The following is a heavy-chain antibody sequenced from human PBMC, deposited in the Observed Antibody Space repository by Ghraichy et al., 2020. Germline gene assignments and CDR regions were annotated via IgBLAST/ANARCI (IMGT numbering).Heavy chain of an antibody. Sequence: SVKVSCKASGGTFSSYAISWVRQAPGQGLEWMGRIIPILGIANYAQKFQGRVTITADKSTSTAYMELSSLRSEDTAVYYCACVAGPDPLQPKYFQHWGQGTLVTVSS. V-gene: IGHV1-69*04. J-gene: IGHJ1*01. CDR2: IIPILGIA. CDR3: ACVAGPDPLQPKYFQH. CDR1: GGTFSSYA. D-gene: IGHD6-19*01.